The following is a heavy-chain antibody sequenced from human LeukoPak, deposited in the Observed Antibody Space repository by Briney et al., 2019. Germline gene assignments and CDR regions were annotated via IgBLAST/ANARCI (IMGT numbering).Heavy chain of an antibody. J-gene: IGHJ5*02. CDR2: IYTSGST. CDR1: GGSISSYY. V-gene: IGHV4-4*07. CDR3: ARGGTEPHYNWFYP. D-gene: IGHD3-16*01. Sequence: SETLSLTCTVSGGSISSYYWSWIRRPAGKGLEWIGRIYTSGSTNYNPSLKSRVTMSVDTSKNQFSLKLSSVTAADTAVYYCARGGTEPHYNWFYPWGQGTLVNVSS.